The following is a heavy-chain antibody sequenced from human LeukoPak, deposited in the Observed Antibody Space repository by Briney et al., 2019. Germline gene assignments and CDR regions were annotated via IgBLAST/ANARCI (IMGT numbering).Heavy chain of an antibody. CDR2: ISSSSSYI. Sequence: GGSLRLSCAASGFTFSSYSMKWVRQAPGKGLEWVSSISSSSSYIYYADSVKGRFTISRDNAKNSLYLQMNSLRAEDTAVYYCARDQGGWYKDYWGQGTLVTVSS. CDR1: GFTFSSYS. CDR3: ARDQGGWYKDY. V-gene: IGHV3-21*01. J-gene: IGHJ4*02. D-gene: IGHD6-19*01.